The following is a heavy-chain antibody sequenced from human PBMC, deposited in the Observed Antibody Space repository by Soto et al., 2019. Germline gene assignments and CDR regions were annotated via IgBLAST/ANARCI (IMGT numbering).Heavy chain of an antibody. CDR1: GFTFSSYD. Sequence: GGSLRLSCAASGFTFSSYDMHWVRQATGKGLEWVSAIGTAGDTYYPGSVKGRFTISRENAKNSLYLQMNSLRAGDTAVYYCARGGYYYGSGSYYNSGNYYYGMEVWGQGTTVTVSS. J-gene: IGHJ6*02. CDR3: ARGGYYYGSGSYYNSGNYYYGMEV. CDR2: IGTAGDT. V-gene: IGHV3-13*04. D-gene: IGHD3-10*01.